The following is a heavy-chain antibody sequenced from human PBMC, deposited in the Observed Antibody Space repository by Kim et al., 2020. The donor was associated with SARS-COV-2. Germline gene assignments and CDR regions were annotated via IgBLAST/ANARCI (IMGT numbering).Heavy chain of an antibody. D-gene: IGHD6-6*01. J-gene: IGHJ2*01. V-gene: IGHV3-11*03. CDR3: GRNTEGGAGRPWYFDL. Sequence: SVKDRFTISRDNARNSLYLQMNGLRVEDTAVYYCGRNTEGGAGRPWYFDLWGRGILVTVSS.